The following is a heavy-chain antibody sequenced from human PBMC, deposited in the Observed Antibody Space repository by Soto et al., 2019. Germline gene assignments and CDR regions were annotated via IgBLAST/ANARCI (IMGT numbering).Heavy chain of an antibody. CDR3: AKCRSSWYYYYGMDV. CDR1: GFTFSSYA. CDR2: ISGSGDNT. V-gene: IGHV3-23*01. Sequence: GGSLRLSCVASGFTFSSYAMSWVRQAPGKGLEWVSSISGSGDNTYHADSVKGRFTISRDNSKNTLYLQMNSLRAEDTAIFYCAKCRSSWYYYYGMDVWGQGTPVTVSS. J-gene: IGHJ6*02. D-gene: IGHD6-13*01.